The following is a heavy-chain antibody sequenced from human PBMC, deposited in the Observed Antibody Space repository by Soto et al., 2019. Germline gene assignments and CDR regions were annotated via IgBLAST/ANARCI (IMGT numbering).Heavy chain of an antibody. CDR1: GGTFSSYA. CDR3: ARDAGGNHSPLYDYYGIDV. CDR2: ILPIFGTA. V-gene: IGHV1-69*01. J-gene: IGHJ6*02. D-gene: IGHD5-18*01. Sequence: QVQLVQSGAEVKKHGSSVTVSCKASGGTFSSYAISWVRQAPGQGLEWMGGILPIFGTANYAQKFQGRVTMTADETTSTAYMELSSLRHEDTALYYCARDAGGNHSPLYDYYGIDVWGQGTTATASS.